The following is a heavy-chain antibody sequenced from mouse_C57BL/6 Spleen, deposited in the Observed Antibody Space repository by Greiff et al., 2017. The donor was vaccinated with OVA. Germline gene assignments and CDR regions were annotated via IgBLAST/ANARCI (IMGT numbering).Heavy chain of an antibody. CDR3: ARLAPYYDGSSYDWYFDV. Sequence: QVQLQQPGAELVRPGSSVKLSCKASGYTFTSYWMHWVKQRPIQGLEWIGNIDPSASETHYNQKFKDKATLTVDKSSSTAYMQLSSLTSEDSAVYYCARLAPYYDGSSYDWYFDVWGTGTTVTVSS. D-gene: IGHD1-1*01. V-gene: IGHV1-52*01. CDR1: GYTFTSYW. J-gene: IGHJ1*03. CDR2: IDPSASET.